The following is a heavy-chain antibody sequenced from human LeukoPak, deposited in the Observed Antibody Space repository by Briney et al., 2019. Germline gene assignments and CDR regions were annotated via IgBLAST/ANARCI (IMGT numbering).Heavy chain of an antibody. Sequence: GGSLRLSCAASGFTVSSNFMSWVRQAPGKGLEWVSAISVSGGTTFYADSVKGRFTISRDNFKNTLYLQVNSLRAADTAIYYCAKVQEMDTILPPFHYWGQGTLVTVSS. CDR2: ISVSGGTT. CDR3: AKVQEMDTILPPFHY. J-gene: IGHJ4*02. V-gene: IGHV3-23*01. CDR1: GFTVSSNF. D-gene: IGHD5-24*01.